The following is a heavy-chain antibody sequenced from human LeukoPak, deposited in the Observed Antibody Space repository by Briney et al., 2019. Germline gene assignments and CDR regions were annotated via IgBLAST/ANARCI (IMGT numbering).Heavy chain of an antibody. Sequence: GGSLRLSCAASGFTFSIYAMSWVRQAPRKGLEWVSAISGSGGSTYYADSVKGRFTISRDNSKNTLYLQRNSLRAEDTAVYYCARVGATGAAFDIWGQGTMVTVSS. CDR2: ISGSGGST. CDR3: ARVGATGAAFDI. V-gene: IGHV3-23*01. CDR1: GFTFSIYA. J-gene: IGHJ3*02. D-gene: IGHD1-26*01.